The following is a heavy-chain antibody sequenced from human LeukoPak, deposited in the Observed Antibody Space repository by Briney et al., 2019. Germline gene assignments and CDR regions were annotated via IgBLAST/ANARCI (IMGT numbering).Heavy chain of an antibody. CDR3: ARTVHYYDSSGYYTRFDY. V-gene: IGHV4-34*01. J-gene: IGHJ4*02. D-gene: IGHD3-22*01. Sequence: SETLSLTCAVYGGSFSGYYWSWIRQPPGKGLEWIGEINHSGSTNYNPSLKSRVTISVDTSKNQFSLKLSSVTAADTAVYYCARTVHYYDSSGYYTRFDYWGQGTLVTVSS. CDR2: INHSGST. CDR1: GGSFSGYY.